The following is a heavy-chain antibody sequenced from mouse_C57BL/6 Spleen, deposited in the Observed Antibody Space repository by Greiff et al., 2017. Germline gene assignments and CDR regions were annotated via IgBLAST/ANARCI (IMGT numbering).Heavy chain of an antibody. V-gene: IGHV1-52*01. D-gene: IGHD2-1*01. CDR2: IDPSDSET. CDR1: GYTFTSYW. CDR3: AREGIYRGFAY. Sequence: VQLQQPGAELVRPGSSVKLSCKASGYTFTSYWLHWVKPRPIQGLAGIGNIDPSDSETHSNQQFKDKATLTVDKSSSTAYMQLSSLTSEDAAVDYCAREGIYRGFAYWGQGTLVTVSA. J-gene: IGHJ3*01.